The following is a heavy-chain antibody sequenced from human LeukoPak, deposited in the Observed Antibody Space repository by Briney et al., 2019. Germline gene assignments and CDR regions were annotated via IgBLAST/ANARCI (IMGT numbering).Heavy chain of an antibody. D-gene: IGHD3-22*01. CDR1: GFTVSSNY. J-gene: IGHJ5*02. CDR2: IYSVVST. CDR3: AWGDSSGYYRWFDP. Sequence: PGGSLRLSCAASGFTVSSNYMSWVRQAPRKGLAWVSVIYSVVSTYYADSVKGRFTISRDNSKNTLHLQMNSLRAEDTAVYYCAWGDSSGYYRWFDPWGQGTLVTVSS. V-gene: IGHV3-53*01.